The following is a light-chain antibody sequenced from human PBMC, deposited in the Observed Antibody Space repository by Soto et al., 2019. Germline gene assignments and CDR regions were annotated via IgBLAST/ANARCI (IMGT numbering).Light chain of an antibody. CDR2: SNN. CDR3: ATWDDSLNGYV. V-gene: IGLV1-44*01. Sequence: QAVVSQSPSASGAPGQRVTISCSGSSSNIGANTVSWHQQLPGAAPKVLIWSNNQRPSGVPDRFSASKSGTSASLAISGLHSEDEAEYYCATWDDSLNGYVFGTGTKLTVL. CDR1: SSNIGANT. J-gene: IGLJ1*01.